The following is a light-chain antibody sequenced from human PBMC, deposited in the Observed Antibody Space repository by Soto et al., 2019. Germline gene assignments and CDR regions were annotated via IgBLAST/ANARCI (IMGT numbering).Light chain of an antibody. CDR3: CSYAGSYSYV. CDR2: EVS. V-gene: IGLV2-11*01. Sequence: QPVLTQPRSVTGSPGQSVTISCTGTSSDVGDYKYVSWYRQHPGKAPKLIIYEVSERPSGVPDRFSGSKSGNTASLTISGLQAEDEADYYCCSYAGSYSYVFGTGTKLTVL. CDR1: SSDVGDYKY. J-gene: IGLJ1*01.